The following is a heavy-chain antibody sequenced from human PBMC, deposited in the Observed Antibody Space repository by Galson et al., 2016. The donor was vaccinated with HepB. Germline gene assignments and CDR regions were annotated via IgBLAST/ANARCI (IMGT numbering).Heavy chain of an antibody. Sequence: ETLSLTCTVSGASISSYYWNWIRQPPGKGLEWIGYIYHGGGSGGTSYNPSLKSRVTISVDTSKNQLSLKLTFVTAADTAVYFCARDANWGAFGYGMDVWGQGTSVTVSS. CDR1: GASISSYY. CDR2: IYHGGGSGGT. CDR3: ARDANWGAFGYGMDV. J-gene: IGHJ6*02. D-gene: IGHD7-27*01. V-gene: IGHV4-59*01.